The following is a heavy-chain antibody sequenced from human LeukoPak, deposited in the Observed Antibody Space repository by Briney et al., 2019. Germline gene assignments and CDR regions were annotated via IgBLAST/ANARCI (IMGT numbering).Heavy chain of an antibody. Sequence: SETLSLTCTVSGGSISSYYWSWIRQPPGKGLEWIGYIYYSGSTNYNPSRKSRVPISVDTSKNQFSLKLRSVTGADTAVYYCARGSAVGTRRFDYWGQGTLVTVSS. CDR1: GGSISSYY. J-gene: IGHJ4*02. CDR2: IYYSGST. CDR3: ARGSAVGTRRFDY. V-gene: IGHV4-59*01. D-gene: IGHD6-13*01.